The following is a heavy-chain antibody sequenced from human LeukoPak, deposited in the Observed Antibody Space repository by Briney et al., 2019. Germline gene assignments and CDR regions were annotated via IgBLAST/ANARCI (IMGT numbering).Heavy chain of an antibody. CDR1: GGSISSYY. CDR3: AREAVYYGSGSLDC. Sequence: PSETLSLTCTVSGGSISSYYWSWIRQPAGKGLEWIGRIYASGSINYNPSLKSRVTMSLDTSKNQFSLNLSSVTAADTALYYCAREAVYYGSGSLDCWGQGTLVTVSS. J-gene: IGHJ4*02. CDR2: IYASGSI. D-gene: IGHD3-10*01. V-gene: IGHV4-4*07.